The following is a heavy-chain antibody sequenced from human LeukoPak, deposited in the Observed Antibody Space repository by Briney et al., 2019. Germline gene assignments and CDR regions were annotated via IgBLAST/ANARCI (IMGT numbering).Heavy chain of an antibody. D-gene: IGHD4-11*01. CDR2: MNPNSGNT. V-gene: IGHV1-8*03. J-gene: IGHJ5*02. CDR1: GYTFTSYD. Sequence: ASVKVSYKASGYTFTSYDINWVRQATGQGLEWMGWMNPNSGNTGYAQKFQGRVTITRNTSISTAYMELSSLRSEDTAVYYCAREIYPTTVTTGGTVFDPWGQEILVTVSS. CDR3: AREIYPTTVTTGGTVFDP.